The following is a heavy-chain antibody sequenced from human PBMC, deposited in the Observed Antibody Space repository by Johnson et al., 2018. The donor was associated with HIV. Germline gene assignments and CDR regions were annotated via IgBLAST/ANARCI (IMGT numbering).Heavy chain of an antibody. CDR3: ARGEDSSSWSVGAFDI. J-gene: IGHJ3*02. CDR1: GFTFSDYY. CDR2: ISTIGDTP. D-gene: IGHD6-13*01. Sequence: QVQLVESGGGVVQPGRSLRLSCAASGFTFSDYYMSWIRQAPGKGLEWVSYISTIGDTPYYAAAAEGRFTISRDNSKNTLYLQMNTLETEDTAVYYCARGEDSSSWSVGAFDIWGQGTMVTVSS. V-gene: IGHV3-11*04.